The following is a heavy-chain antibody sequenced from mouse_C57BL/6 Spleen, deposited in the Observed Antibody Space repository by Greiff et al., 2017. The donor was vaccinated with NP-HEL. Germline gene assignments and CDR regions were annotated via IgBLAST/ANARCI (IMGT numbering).Heavy chain of an antibody. V-gene: IGHV1-82*01. CDR2: LYPGDGDT. CDR1: GYAFSSSW. CDR3: AREGATMITTAGYYFDY. D-gene: IGHD2-4*01. J-gene: IGHJ2*01. Sequence: VQLQESGPELVKPGASVKISCKASGYAFSSSWMNWVKQRPGKGLEWIGRLYPGDGDTNYNGKFKGKATLTADKSSSTAYMQLSSLTSEDSAVYFCAREGATMITTAGYYFDYWGQGTTLTVSS.